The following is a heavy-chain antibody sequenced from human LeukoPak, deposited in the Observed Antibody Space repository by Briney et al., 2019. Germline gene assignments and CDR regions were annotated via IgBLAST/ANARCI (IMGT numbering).Heavy chain of an antibody. V-gene: IGHV3-74*01. J-gene: IGHJ5*02. CDR3: ARDPSVNNAIGYNWFDH. CDR2: TNSDGSVR. Sequence: GGSLRLSCAASGFGFSSHWMHWVRKAPGKGLVWVSRTNSDGSVRNYADSVEGRFIISRDNAKNTLYLQMNSLGAEDTAVYFCARDPSVNNAIGYNWFDHWGQGALVTVSS. D-gene: IGHD2/OR15-2a*01. CDR1: GFGFSSHW.